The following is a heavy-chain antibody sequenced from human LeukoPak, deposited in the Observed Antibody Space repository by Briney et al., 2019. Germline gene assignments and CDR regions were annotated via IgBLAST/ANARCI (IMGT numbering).Heavy chain of an antibody. V-gene: IGHV1-2*06. CDR3: AREAVYRGRYSSSCPIDY. CDR1: GSTFTVYY. D-gene: IGHD6-13*01. Sequence: ASVKVSCKASGSTFTVYYIHLVRHAPGQGLEWMGRINPNSGGTNYAQKFQGRFTMTRDTSISTAYMELSRLRSDDTAVYYCAREAVYRGRYSSSCPIDYWGQGTLVTVSS. J-gene: IGHJ4*02. CDR2: INPNSGGT.